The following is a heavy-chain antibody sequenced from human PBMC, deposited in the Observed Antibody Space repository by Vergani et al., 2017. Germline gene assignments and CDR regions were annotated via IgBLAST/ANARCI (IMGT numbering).Heavy chain of an antibody. D-gene: IGHD2-2*01. CDR1: GVTFSSYA. CDR2: IIPIFGTA. V-gene: IGHV1-69*13. J-gene: IGHJ2*01. Sequence: QVQLVQSGAEVKKPGSSVKVSCKASGVTFSSYAISWVRQAPGQGLEWMGRIIPIFGTANYAQKLQGRVTITADESTSTAYMELSSLRSEDTAVYYCARDQEGYCSSTSCYWGWYFDLWGRGTLVTVSS. CDR3: ARDQEGYCSSTSCYWGWYFDL.